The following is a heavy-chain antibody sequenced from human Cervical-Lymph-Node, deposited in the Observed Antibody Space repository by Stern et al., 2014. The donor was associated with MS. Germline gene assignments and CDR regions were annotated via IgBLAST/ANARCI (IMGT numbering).Heavy chain of an antibody. V-gene: IGHV1-2*06. CDR3: TRGDLVIVSVVLGRFDP. Sequence: QVQLVQSGAEVKKPGASLKVSCKASGYSFSDFYIHWVRQAPGQGLEWMGRINHKSGGTKYAQKFRGRVTMTSDTSSSTAHMELSRLTSDDTAIYYCTRGDLVIVSVVLGRFDPWGQGTLATVAS. CDR2: INHKSGGT. J-gene: IGHJ5*02. D-gene: IGHD2/OR15-2a*01. CDR1: GYSFSDFY.